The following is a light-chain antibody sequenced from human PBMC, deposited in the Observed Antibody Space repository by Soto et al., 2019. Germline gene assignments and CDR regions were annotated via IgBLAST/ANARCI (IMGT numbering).Light chain of an antibody. CDR2: SNN. J-gene: IGLJ1*01. V-gene: IGLV1-44*01. Sequence: QAVVTQPPSASGAPGQRVIVSCSGGSSNVGSNSVNWYQHLPGSAPKLLIFSNNQRPSGVPDRLSGSKSGTSASLAIGSLQSDDEADYYCAAWDVSLSAYVFGSGTKLTVL. CDR3: AAWDVSLSAYV. CDR1: SSNVGSNS.